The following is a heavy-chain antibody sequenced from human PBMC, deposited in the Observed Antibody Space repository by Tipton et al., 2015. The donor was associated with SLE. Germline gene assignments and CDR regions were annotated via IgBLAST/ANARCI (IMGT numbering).Heavy chain of an antibody. Sequence: TLSLTCTVSGASISSSANDWGWIRQPPGKALEWIGSIYNSENTHYNPSLKSRVTISVDTSKNQVSLRLTSVTAADTALYYCVRGEADVFHIWGQGTVVSVSS. CDR3: VRGEADVFHI. J-gene: IGHJ3*02. V-gene: IGHV4-39*07. CDR1: GASISSSAND. CDR2: IYNSENT.